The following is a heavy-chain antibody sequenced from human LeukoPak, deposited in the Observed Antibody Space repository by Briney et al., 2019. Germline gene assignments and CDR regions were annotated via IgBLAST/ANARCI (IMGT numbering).Heavy chain of an antibody. D-gene: IGHD6-13*01. Sequence: GGSLRLSCAASGFTFSSYEMSWVRQAPGKGLEWVGRIKSKTDGGTTDYAAPVKGRFTISRDDSKNTLYLQMNSLKTEDTAVYYCTTEGSQQLARRGAFDIWGQGTMVTVSS. CDR1: GFTFSSYE. V-gene: IGHV3-15*01. CDR2: IKSKTDGGTT. CDR3: TTEGSQQLARRGAFDI. J-gene: IGHJ3*02.